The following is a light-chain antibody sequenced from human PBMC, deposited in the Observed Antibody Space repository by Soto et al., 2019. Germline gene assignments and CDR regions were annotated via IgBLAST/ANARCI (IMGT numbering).Light chain of an antibody. CDR2: AAS. J-gene: IGKJ1*01. CDR1: QSIDDY. Sequence: DIQMTQSPSSLPASVGDRVTITCRASQSIDDYLNWYQQKPVKAPKLLIYAASSLQSGVPSRFSGSGSGTDYTLAISSLQPEDFATYYCQQSYSTPRTFGQGTTVVFK. V-gene: IGKV1-39*01. CDR3: QQSYSTPRT.